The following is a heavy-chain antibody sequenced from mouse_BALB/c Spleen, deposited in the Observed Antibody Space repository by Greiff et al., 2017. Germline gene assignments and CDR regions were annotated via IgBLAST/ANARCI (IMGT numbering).Heavy chain of an antibody. CDR1: GYSITSDYA. Sequence: EVKVEESGPGLVKPSQSLSLTCTVTGYSITSDYAWNWIRQFPGNKLEWMGYISYSGSTSYNPSLKSRISITRDTSKNQFFLQLNSVTTEDTATYYCARSLDYDYFDYWGQGTTLTVSS. J-gene: IGHJ2*01. CDR3: ARSLDYDYFDY. D-gene: IGHD2-4*01. CDR2: ISYSGST. V-gene: IGHV3-2*02.